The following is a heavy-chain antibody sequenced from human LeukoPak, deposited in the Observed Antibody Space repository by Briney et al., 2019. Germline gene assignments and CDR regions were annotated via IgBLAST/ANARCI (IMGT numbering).Heavy chain of an antibody. CDR2: MNPNSGNT. J-gene: IGHJ5*02. CDR3: ARGPNCQGNYVGFDP. CDR1: GGTFSSYA. V-gene: IGHV1-8*02. D-gene: IGHD1-7*01. Sequence: ASVKVSCKASGGTFSSYAISWVRQAPGQGLEWMGWMNPNSGNTGYAKKFQGRVTMTRNTSISTAYMGLSSLRSEDTAVYYCARGPNCQGNYVGFDPWGQGTLVTVSS.